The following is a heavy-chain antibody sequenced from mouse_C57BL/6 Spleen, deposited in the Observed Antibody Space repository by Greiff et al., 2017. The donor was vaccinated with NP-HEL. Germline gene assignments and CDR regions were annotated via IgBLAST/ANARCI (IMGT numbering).Heavy chain of an antibody. J-gene: IGHJ2*01. Sequence: QVQLQQSGPGLVQPSQSLSITCTVSGFSLTSYGVHWVRQSPGKGLEWLGVIWRGGSADYNAAFISRLSISKDNSKSQVVFKMNSLQADDTAIYYCARLAGVGFDYWGQGTTLTVSS. CDR1: GFSLTSYG. V-gene: IGHV2-2*01. CDR2: IWRGGSA. CDR3: ARLAGVGFDY.